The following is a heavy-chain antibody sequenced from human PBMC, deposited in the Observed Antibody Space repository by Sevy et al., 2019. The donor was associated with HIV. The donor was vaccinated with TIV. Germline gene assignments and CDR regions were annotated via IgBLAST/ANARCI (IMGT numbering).Heavy chain of an antibody. Sequence: GGSLRLSCAASGFTYSNAWMSWVRQAPGKGLEWVGRIRSNTDGGTTEYAAPLKGRFTISRDDSKNTLYLQMNILKSADTAVYYCTTDREYSDFKGGFDYWGRGALVTVSS. CDR1: GFTYSNAW. CDR2: IRSNTDGGTT. J-gene: IGHJ4*01. CDR3: TTDREYSDFKGGFDY. V-gene: IGHV3-15*01. D-gene: IGHD4-17*01.